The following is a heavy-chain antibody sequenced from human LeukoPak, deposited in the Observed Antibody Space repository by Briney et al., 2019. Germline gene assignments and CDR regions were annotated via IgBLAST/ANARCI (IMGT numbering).Heavy chain of an antibody. CDR3: AKDCDSSGYYPYYFDY. V-gene: IGHV3-30*02. D-gene: IGHD3-22*01. CDR2: IRYDGSNK. CDR1: GFTFSSYG. J-gene: IGHJ4*02. Sequence: GGSLRLSCAASGFTFSSYGTHWVRQAPGKGLEWVAFIRYDGSNKYYADSVKGRFTISRDNSKNTLYLQMNSLRAEDTAVYYCAKDCDSSGYYPYYFDYWGQGTLVTVSS.